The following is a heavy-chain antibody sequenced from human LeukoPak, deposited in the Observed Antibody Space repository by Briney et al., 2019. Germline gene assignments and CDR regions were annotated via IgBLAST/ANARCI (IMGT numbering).Heavy chain of an antibody. Sequence: GRSLRLSCAASGFTFSSYGMHWVRQAPGKGLEWVAVIRYDGSNKYYADSVKGRFTISRGNSKNTLYLQMNSLRAEDTAVYYCARERIAVAGDYYFDYWGQGTLVTVSS. CDR2: IRYDGSNK. CDR3: ARERIAVAGDYYFDY. D-gene: IGHD6-19*01. V-gene: IGHV3-33*01. CDR1: GFTFSSYG. J-gene: IGHJ4*02.